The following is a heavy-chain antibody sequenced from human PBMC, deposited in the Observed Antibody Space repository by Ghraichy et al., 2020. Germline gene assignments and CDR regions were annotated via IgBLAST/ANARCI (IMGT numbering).Heavy chain of an antibody. CDR2: AYYNGVT. Sequence: SETLSLTCTVSGDSISSRDHYCAWIRQPPGKGLEWIGSAYYNGVTHYNPSLSGRVTISVDTSANQFSLNLNSVTAADTAMYYCARHPLGNDQLDYWGRGTLVAVYS. J-gene: IGHJ4*02. CDR3: ARHPLGNDQLDY. CDR1: GDSISSRDHY. V-gene: IGHV4-39*01. D-gene: IGHD1-1*01.